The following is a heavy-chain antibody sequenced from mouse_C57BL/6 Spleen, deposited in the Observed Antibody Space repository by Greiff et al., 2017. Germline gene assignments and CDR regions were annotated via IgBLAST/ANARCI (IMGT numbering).Heavy chain of an antibody. V-gene: IGHV1-55*01. Sequence: QVQLQQPGAELVKPWASVKMSCKASGYTFTSYWITWVKQRPGQGLEWIGDIYPGSGSTNYNAKFKSKATLTVDTSSSTAYMQLSSLTSEDSAVYYCARGDDYDVSWFAYWGQGTLVTVSA. D-gene: IGHD2-4*01. J-gene: IGHJ3*01. CDR1: GYTFTSYW. CDR3: ARGDDYDVSWFAY. CDR2: IYPGSGST.